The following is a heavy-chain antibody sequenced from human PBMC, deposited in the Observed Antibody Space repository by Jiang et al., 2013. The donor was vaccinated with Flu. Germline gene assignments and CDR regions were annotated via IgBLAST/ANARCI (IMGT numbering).Heavy chain of an antibody. D-gene: IGHD6-19*01. CDR3: ARRDSSAWYYDFDY. CDR1: GYTFSSYP. V-gene: IGHV7-4-1*02. Sequence: QSGSELKKPGASVKVSCKASGYTFSSYPMNWVRQAPGQGLEWMGWINTNTGNPTYSQGFTGRFVFSLDTSVSTAYLQITSLKAEDTAVYYCARRDSSAWYYDFDYWGQGTLVTVSS. J-gene: IGHJ4*02. CDR2: INTNTGNP.